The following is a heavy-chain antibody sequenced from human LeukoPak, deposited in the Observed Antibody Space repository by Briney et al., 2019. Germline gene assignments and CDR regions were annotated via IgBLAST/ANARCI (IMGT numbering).Heavy chain of an antibody. J-gene: IGHJ4*02. V-gene: IGHV3-48*02. CDR2: ISSSSSTI. CDR3: ARDLRAVAGTSSSY. D-gene: IGHD6-19*01. Sequence: GGSLRLSCAASGFTFSSYSMNWVRQAPGKGLEWVSYISSSSSTIYYADSVKGRFTISRDNAKNSLYLQMNSLRDEDTAVYYCARDLRAVAGTSSSYWGQGTLVTVSS. CDR1: GFTFSSYS.